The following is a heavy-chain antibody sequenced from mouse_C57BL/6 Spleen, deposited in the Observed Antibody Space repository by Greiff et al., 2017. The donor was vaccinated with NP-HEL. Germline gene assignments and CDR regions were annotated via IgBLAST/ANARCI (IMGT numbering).Heavy chain of an antibody. J-gene: IGHJ3*01. D-gene: IGHD1-2*01. CDR1: GFTFSSYA. CDR2: ISDGGSYI. V-gene: IGHV5-4*01. Sequence: EVHLVESGGGLVKPGGSLKLSCAASGFTFSSYAMSWVRQTPEKRLEWVATISDGGSYIYYPDNVKGRFTISRDNAKNNLYLQMSHLKSEDTAMYYCARDGSLRRGFAYWGQGTLVTVSA. CDR3: ARDGSLRRGFAY.